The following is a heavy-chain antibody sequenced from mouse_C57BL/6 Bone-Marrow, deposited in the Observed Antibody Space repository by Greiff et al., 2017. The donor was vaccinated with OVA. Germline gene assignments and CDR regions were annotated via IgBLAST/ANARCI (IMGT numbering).Heavy chain of an antibody. D-gene: IGHD2-4*01. CDR2: IHPNSGST. Sequence: QVQLKQPGAELVKPGASVKLSCKASGYTFTSYWMHWVKQRPGQGLEWIGMIHPNSGSTNYNEKFKSKATLTVDKSSSTAYMQLSSLTSEDSAVYYCARRSYYDYSWFAYWAKGLWSLSLQ. J-gene: IGHJ3*01. CDR3: ARRSYYDYSWFAY. V-gene: IGHV1-64*01. CDR1: GYTFTSYW.